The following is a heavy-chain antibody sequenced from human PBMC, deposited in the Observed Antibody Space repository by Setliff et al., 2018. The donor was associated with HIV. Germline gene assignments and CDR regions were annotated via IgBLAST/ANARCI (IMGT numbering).Heavy chain of an antibody. Sequence: PGESLKISCKGSGYSFTSYWIGWVRQMPGKGLEWMGIIYPGDSDTRYSPSFQGQVTISADKSITTAYLQWSSLKASDTAMYYCARSPPFYSRSPLYHYYYMDLWGKGTSVTVSS. CDR1: GYSFTSYW. D-gene: IGHD6-13*01. V-gene: IGHV5-51*01. CDR3: ARSPPFYSRSPLYHYYYMDL. J-gene: IGHJ6*03. CDR2: IYPGDSDT.